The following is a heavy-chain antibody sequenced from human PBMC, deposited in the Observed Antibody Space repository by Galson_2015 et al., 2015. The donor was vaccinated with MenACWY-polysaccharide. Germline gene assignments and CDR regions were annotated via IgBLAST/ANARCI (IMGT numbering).Heavy chain of an antibody. D-gene: IGHD2-15*01. CDR3: TTDGATGWSLDS. CDR1: GFIFNTYN. CDR2: ISTGSGTR. J-gene: IGHJ4*02. Sequence: SLRLSCAASGFIFNTYNMNWVRQVPGKGLEWLSYISTGSGTRSYADSVKGRFTISRDNTRNSLYLQIDSLRDEDTAVYYCTTDGATGWSLDSWGQGTLVMVSS. V-gene: IGHV3-48*02.